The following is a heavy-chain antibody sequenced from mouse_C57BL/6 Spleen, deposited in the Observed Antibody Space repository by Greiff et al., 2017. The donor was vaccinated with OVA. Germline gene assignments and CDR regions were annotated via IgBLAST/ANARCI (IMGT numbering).Heavy chain of an antibody. J-gene: IGHJ1*03. CDR3: ARYDYGSSYVRYFDV. D-gene: IGHD1-1*01. Sequence: EVQGVESGGGLVQPGGSLSLSCAASGFTFTDYYMSWVRQPPGKALEWLGFIRNKANGYTTEYSASVKGRFTISRDNSQSILYLQMNALRAEDSAPYYCARYDYGSSYVRYFDVWGTGTTVTVSS. CDR1: GFTFTDYY. CDR2: IRNKANGYTT. V-gene: IGHV7-3*01.